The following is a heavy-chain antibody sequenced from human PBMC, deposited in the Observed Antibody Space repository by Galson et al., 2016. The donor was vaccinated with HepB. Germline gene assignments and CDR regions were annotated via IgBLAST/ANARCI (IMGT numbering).Heavy chain of an antibody. D-gene: IGHD1-14*01. CDR3: ARAGNRGLDY. V-gene: IGHV3-74*01. Sequence: SLRLSCAASGLTFSSYWMHWVRQAPGKGLVWVSRINSDGSSTTYADSVQGRFTISRDNAKNTLYLEINSLRAEDTAVFYCARAGNRGLDYWGQGTMVTVPS. J-gene: IGHJ4*02. CDR1: GLTFSSYW. CDR2: INSDGSST.